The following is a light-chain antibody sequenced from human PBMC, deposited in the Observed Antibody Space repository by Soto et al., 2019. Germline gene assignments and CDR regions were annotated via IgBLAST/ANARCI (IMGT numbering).Light chain of an antibody. J-gene: IGKJ4*01. V-gene: IGKV1-9*01. CDR3: QQLRMYPST. Sequence: IPLTQSPSSLSASVGDRVTITCRASQDISIYLAWYQQKPGEAPKLLIYAASTLYGGVQSRFSGSGSGTDFALTITSLQAEDFATYCFQQLRMYPSTFGGGTKVEIK. CDR2: AAS. CDR1: QDISIY.